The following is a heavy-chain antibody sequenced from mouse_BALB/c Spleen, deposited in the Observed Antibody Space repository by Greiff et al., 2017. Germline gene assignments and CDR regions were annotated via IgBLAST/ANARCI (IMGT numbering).Heavy chain of an antibody. CDR2: INPSNGGT. V-gene: IGHV1S81*02. CDR1: GYTFTSYL. D-gene: IGHD2-12*01. CDR3: AYYTYYFDY. Sequence: QVQLQQPGAELVKPGASVKLSCKASGYTFTSYLMHWVKLRPGQGFEWIGEINPSNGGTNYNEKFKRKATLTVDKSSSTAYMQLSSLTSEDSAVYYCAYYTYYFDYWGQGTTLTVSS. J-gene: IGHJ2*01.